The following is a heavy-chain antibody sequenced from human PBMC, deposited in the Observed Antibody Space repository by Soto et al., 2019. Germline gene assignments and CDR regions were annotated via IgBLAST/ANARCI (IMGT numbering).Heavy chain of an antibody. CDR1: GFIFRTHA. V-gene: IGHV3-23*01. J-gene: IGHJ3*02. CDR2: ISGSGDTT. D-gene: IGHD3-9*01. Sequence: EVQLLESGGGLVQPGGSLRLSCAASGFIFRTHAMSWVRQTPGKGLEWVSVISGSGDTTYYADSVKGRFTISRDNSKSTLSLHMNSLKAEDTALYYCAKDGGTYYDIPFAFDIWGQVTMVTVSS. CDR3: AKDGGTYYDIPFAFDI.